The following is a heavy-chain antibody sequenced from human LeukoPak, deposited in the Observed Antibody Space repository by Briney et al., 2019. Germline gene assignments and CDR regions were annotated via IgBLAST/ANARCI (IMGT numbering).Heavy chain of an antibody. J-gene: IGHJ4*02. D-gene: IGHD1-26*01. CDR1: GGSISSSNW. CDR2: IYCSGST. Sequence: SETLSLTCAVSGGSISSSNWWSWVRQPPGKGLEWIGSIYCSGSTYYNPSLKSRVTISVDTSKNQFSLKLSSVTAADTAVYYCARRSGTPFDYWGQGTLVTVSS. V-gene: IGHV4-39*01. CDR3: ARRSGTPFDY.